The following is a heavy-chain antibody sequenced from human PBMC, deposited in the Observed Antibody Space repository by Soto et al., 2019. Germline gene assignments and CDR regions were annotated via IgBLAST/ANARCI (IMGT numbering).Heavy chain of an antibody. CDR3: ARHRESTFDY. V-gene: IGHV4-59*01. CDR1: GGSIRGYY. Sequence: EILSLTCTGYGGSIRGYYGGASRQPPGKGLEWIGYIYYSGSTNYNPSLKSRVTISVDTSKNQFSLKLSSVTAADTAVYYCARHRESTFDYCGQGTLVTVSS. J-gene: IGHJ4*02. CDR2: IYYSGST.